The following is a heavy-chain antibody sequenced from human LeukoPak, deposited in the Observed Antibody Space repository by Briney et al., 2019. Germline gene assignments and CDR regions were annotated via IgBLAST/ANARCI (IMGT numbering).Heavy chain of an antibody. J-gene: IGHJ4*02. Sequence: GGSLRLSCAARGFSVSGQYMNWVRQAPGKGLEWVSVIYSGGSTYYADSVRGRFTISRDNSINTLYLQMNSLRAEDSAVYYCASSVYSGSTTKTLDYWGQGTLVTVSS. CDR3: ASSVYSGSTTKTLDY. V-gene: IGHV3-53*01. D-gene: IGHD2-21*01. CDR2: IYSGGST. CDR1: GFSVSGQY.